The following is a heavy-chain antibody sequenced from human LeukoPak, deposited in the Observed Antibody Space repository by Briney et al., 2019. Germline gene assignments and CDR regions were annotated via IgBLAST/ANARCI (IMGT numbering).Heavy chain of an antibody. V-gene: IGHV3-23*01. Sequence: PGGSLRLSCAASGFTLSDYAMNWVGQAPGEGLEWLSAISGSDGHTFYADSVKGRFTLSRDNSKNTLYLQMNNLRADDTAIYYCAKVPWVGTITWGQGTLVIVSS. CDR1: GFTLSDYA. CDR2: ISGSDGHT. D-gene: IGHD1-26*01. CDR3: AKVPWVGTIT. J-gene: IGHJ4*02.